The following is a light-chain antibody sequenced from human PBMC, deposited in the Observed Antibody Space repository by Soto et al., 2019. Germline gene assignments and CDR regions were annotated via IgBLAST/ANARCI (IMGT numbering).Light chain of an antibody. V-gene: IGLV1-44*01. Sequence: QSVLTQPPSASGTPGQRVTISCSGSSSNIGSHAVNWYQHLPRTAPKLLMYNNDQRPSGVPDRFSGSRSGSSASLAISGLQSEDEADYYCAAWDDSLNNVLFGGGTQLTVL. CDR1: SSNIGSHA. CDR3: AAWDDSLNNVL. J-gene: IGLJ2*01. CDR2: NND.